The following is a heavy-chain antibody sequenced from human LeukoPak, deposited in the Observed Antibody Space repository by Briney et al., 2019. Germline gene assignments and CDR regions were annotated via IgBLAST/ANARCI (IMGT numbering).Heavy chain of an antibody. J-gene: IGHJ5*02. V-gene: IGHV4-59*01. CDR3: ARYDYGDCWFDP. CDR1: GGSMNNYY. D-gene: IGHD4-17*01. CDR2: ISDSGST. Sequence: SETLSLTCTVSGGSMNNYYWSWIRQAPGKGLEWIGYISDSGSTNYNPSLRSRVTISVDTSKNQFSLKLSSVTAADAALYYCARYDYGDCWFDPWGQGTLVTVSS.